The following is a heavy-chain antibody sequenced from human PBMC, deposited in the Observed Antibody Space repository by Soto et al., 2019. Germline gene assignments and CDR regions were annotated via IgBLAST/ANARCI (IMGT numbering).Heavy chain of an antibody. CDR1: GGSFSGYY. Sequence: SETLSLTCAVYGGSFSGYYWSWIRQPPGKGLEWIGEINHSGSTNYNPSLKSRVTISVDTSKNQFSLKLSSVTAADTAVYYCAGAQIGQPARGIVVWYPAPTVNVSS. CDR3: AGAQIGQPARGIVV. CDR2: INHSGST. D-gene: IGHD3-10*01. J-gene: IGHJ6*02. V-gene: IGHV4-34*01.